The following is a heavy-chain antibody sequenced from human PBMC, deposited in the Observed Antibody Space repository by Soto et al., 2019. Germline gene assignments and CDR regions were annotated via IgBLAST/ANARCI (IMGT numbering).Heavy chain of an antibody. CDR1: GCASNPHD. CDR2: TNPDIGNI. V-gene: IGHV1-8*01. CDR3: ARGRPTGRYYFPGY. D-gene: IGHD3-10*01. J-gene: IGHJ4*02. Sequence: SVNASCKPCGCASNPHDCNALRQATGHGLEWMGWTNPDIGNIVYAKRFQGRGTMTRDTAISTAYMDVRRLRSDDTAVYYCARGRPTGRYYFPGYRGQGPLGIVSS.